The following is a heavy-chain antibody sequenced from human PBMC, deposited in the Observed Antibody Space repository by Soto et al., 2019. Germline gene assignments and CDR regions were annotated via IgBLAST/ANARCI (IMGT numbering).Heavy chain of an antibody. Sequence: WGSLRLSCAASGFTFNIYAMSWFRQAPGKGLEWVSSIRGSGMGTYYTDSVRGRFTISRDNSKNTLYLQMTSLTADDTGVYYCARDLESQQERRGVESYYFQGLGVWGQGTTVTVSS. CDR1: GFTFNIYA. V-gene: IGHV3-23*01. D-gene: IGHD3-10*01. J-gene: IGHJ6*02. CDR2: IRGSGMGT. CDR3: ARDLESQQERRGVESYYFQGLGV.